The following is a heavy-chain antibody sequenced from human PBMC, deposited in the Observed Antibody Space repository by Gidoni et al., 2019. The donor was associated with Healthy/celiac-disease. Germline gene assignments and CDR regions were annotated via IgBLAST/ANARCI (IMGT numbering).Heavy chain of an antibody. CDR3: ARVEGSGLYYFDY. CDR1: GYTFTGDS. D-gene: IGHD6-19*01. Sequence: QVQLVQSGAEVKKPGASVKVSCKVSGYTFTGDSMHWVRQAPGQGLEWMGWINPNSGGTNYAQKFQGRVTMTRDTSISTAYMELSRLRSDDTAVYYCARVEGSGLYYFDYWGQGTLVTVSS. J-gene: IGHJ4*02. CDR2: INPNSGGT. V-gene: IGHV1-2*02.